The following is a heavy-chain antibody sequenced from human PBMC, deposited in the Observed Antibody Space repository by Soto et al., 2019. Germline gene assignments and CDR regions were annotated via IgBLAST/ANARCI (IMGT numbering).Heavy chain of an antibody. CDR2: GSWNSGSI. J-gene: IGHJ6*02. CDR3: LYLYYGLDV. V-gene: IGHV3-9*01. CDR1: GFTFAVYA. Sequence: SRRLSCAASGFTFAVYAMNWVRQAPGKGLEWVAGGSWNSGSIGYADSVKGRFTISRDNAKNSLYLQMNSLRPEATARYYALYLYYGLDVWRQANPLT.